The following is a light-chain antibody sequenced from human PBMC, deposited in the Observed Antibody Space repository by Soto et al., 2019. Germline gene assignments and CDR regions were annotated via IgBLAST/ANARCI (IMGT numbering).Light chain of an antibody. Sequence: DIVMTQSPDSLAVSLGERATINCKSSQSVLYSSKNKNYLAWYQQKPGQTPKVLIYRASSRATGIPDRFSGSGSGTDFTLTISRLEPEDFAVYYCQQYGSSPLTFGGGTKVEIK. J-gene: IGKJ4*01. V-gene: IGKV4-1*01. CDR2: RAS. CDR1: QSVLYSSKNKNY. CDR3: QQYGSSPLT.